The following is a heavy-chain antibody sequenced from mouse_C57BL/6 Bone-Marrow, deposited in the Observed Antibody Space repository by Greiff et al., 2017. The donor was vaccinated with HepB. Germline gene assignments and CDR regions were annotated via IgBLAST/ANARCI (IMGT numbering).Heavy chain of an antibody. J-gene: IGHJ3*02. CDR1: GYTFPSYC. Sequence: QVQLQQSGAELSRPVAPVTLPCKAPGYTFPSYCISWVKQRTGQGLEWIGEIYPRSGNTYYNEKFKGKATLTADKSSSTAYMELRSLTSEDSAVYFCASPNGCWGEGTLVTDSA. V-gene: IGHV1-81*01. CDR3: ASPNGC. CDR2: IYPRSGNT.